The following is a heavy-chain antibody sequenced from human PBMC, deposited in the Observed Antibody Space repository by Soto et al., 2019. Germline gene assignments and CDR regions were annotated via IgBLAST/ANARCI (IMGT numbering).Heavy chain of an antibody. Sequence: DSVTISCKGSAYSFTSYSIGWVRQMPGKGLEWMGIIYPGDSDTRYSPSFQGQVTISADKSISTAYLQWSSLKASDTAMYYCARSVVVPAAAPAFDIWGQGTMVTVSS. CDR1: AYSFTSYS. V-gene: IGHV5-51*01. J-gene: IGHJ3*02. D-gene: IGHD2-2*01. CDR3: ARSVVVPAAAPAFDI. CDR2: IYPGDSDT.